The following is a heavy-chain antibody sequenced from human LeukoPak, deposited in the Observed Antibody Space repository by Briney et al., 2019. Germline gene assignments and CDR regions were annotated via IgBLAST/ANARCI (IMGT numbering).Heavy chain of an antibody. D-gene: IGHD6-6*01. Sequence: ASVKVSCKASGYTFTGYYMHWVRQAPGQGLEWMGWINPNSGGTNYAQKFQGRVTMTRDTSISTAYMELNRLRSDDTAVYYCARGQNIAARHFDYWGQGTLVTVSS. CDR1: GYTFTGYY. CDR2: INPNSGGT. CDR3: ARGQNIAARHFDY. V-gene: IGHV1-2*02. J-gene: IGHJ4*02.